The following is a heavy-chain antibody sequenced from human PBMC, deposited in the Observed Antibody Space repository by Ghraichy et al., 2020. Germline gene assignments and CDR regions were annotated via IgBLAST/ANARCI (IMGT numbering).Heavy chain of an antibody. CDR2: ISGSGGST. J-gene: IGHJ4*02. CDR1: GFTFSSYA. V-gene: IGHV3-23*01. D-gene: IGHD3-10*01. CDR3: AKHPPHDGSGSYRFTPFDY. Sequence: GGSLRLSCAASGFTFSSYAMSWVRQAPGKGLEWVSAISGSGGSTYYADSVKGRFTISRDNSKNTLYLQMNSLRAEDTAVYYCAKHPPHDGSGSYRFTPFDYWGQGTLVTVSS.